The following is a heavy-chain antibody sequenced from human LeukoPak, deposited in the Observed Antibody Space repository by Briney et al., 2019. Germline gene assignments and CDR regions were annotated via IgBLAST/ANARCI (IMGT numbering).Heavy chain of an antibody. CDR2: ISSSGDST. J-gene: IGHJ4*02. V-gene: IGHV3-64*01. D-gene: IGHD4-23*01. Sequence: PGGSLRLSCAASGFTFSSYTMHWVRQAPGKGLEYVSAISSSGDSTSYANSVKGRFTISRDNSKNTLYLQMGSLRAEDTAVYYCAGGDDYGGNSIFYWGQGTLVTVSS. CDR1: GFTFSSYT. CDR3: AGGDDYGGNSIFY.